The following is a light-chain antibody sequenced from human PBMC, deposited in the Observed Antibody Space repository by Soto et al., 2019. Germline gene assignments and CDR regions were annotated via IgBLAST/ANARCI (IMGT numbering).Light chain of an antibody. CDR3: QQYDDWPRWT. CDR1: QTVSYN. CDR2: RAS. J-gene: IGKJ1*01. Sequence: EIVMTQSPATLSVSPGETATLTCRASQTVSYNFAWYQQKPGQPPRLLFYRASTRATGVPDRFSASGFATEFTLSINGLQSEDFVLYYCQQYDDWPRWTLGQGTKVEMK. V-gene: IGKV3-15*01.